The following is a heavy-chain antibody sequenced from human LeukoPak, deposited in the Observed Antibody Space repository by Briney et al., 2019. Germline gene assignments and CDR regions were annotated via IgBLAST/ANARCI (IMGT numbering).Heavy chain of an antibody. V-gene: IGHV3-74*01. D-gene: IGHD1-26*01. Sequence: GSLRLSCAASGFTFSSNWMHWVRQAPGKGLVWVSRINEDGSTTNYADSVKGRSTIFRDNAKNTLYLKMNSLRAEDTAVYYCVRDLGGRSGHWGQGTLVTVSS. J-gene: IGHJ4*02. CDR1: GFTFSSNW. CDR3: VRDLGGRSGH. CDR2: INEDGSTT.